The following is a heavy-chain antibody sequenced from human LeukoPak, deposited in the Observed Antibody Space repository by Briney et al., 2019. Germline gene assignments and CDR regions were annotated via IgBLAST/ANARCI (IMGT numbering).Heavy chain of an antibody. D-gene: IGHD2-15*01. V-gene: IGHV1-69*06. Sequence: GASVKVSCKVSGYTLTELSMHWVRQAPGQGLEWMGGIIPIFGTANYAQKFQGRVTITADKSTSTAYMELSSLRSEDTAVYYCAIETHCSGGSCYEGVLDPWGQGTLVTVSS. CDR3: AIETHCSGGSCYEGVLDP. CDR1: GYTLTELS. J-gene: IGHJ5*02. CDR2: IIPIFGTA.